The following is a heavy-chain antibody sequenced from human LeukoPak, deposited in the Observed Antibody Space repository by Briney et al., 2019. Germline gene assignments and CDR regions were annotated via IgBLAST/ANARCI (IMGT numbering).Heavy chain of an antibody. V-gene: IGHV4-34*01. D-gene: IGHD1-26*01. Sequence: PSETLSLTCAVYGGSFSGYYWTWIRQPPGKGLEWIGEINHSGSTNYSPSLKSRVTISADTSKNQFSLKLSSLSAADAAVYYCARRYSGSYHDVIDFWGQGTLVTVSS. CDR3: ARRYSGSYHDVIDF. CDR1: GGSFSGYY. J-gene: IGHJ4*02. CDR2: INHSGST.